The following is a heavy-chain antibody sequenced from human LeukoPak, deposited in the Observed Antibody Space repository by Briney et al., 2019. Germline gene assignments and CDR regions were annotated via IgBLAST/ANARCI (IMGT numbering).Heavy chain of an antibody. D-gene: IGHD5-12*01. Sequence: GGSLRLSCAASGFTFSSYSINWVRQAPGKGLVWVSHISSSGSTMHYADSVKGRFTIYRDNAKNSLYLQMNSLRAEDTAVYYCARGGYSGYVTYYYGMDGWGQGTTVTVSS. V-gene: IGHV3-48*01. J-gene: IGHJ6*02. CDR3: ARGGYSGYVTYYYGMDG. CDR2: ISSSGSTM. CDR1: GFTFSSYS.